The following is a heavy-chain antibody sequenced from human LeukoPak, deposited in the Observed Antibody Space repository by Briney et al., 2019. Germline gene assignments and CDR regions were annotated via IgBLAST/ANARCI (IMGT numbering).Heavy chain of an antibody. D-gene: IGHD5/OR15-5a*01. CDR3: VRRSTPFDL. J-gene: IGHJ2*01. Sequence: SETLSLTCAVYGRSFSGYYWSWIRQPPGKGLEWIGEINHSGSTNYNPSLKSRVTISIDTSKTQFSLRVNSVTAADTAVYYCVRRSTPFDLWGRGNLVTVSS. CDR1: GRSFSGYY. V-gene: IGHV4-34*01. CDR2: INHSGST.